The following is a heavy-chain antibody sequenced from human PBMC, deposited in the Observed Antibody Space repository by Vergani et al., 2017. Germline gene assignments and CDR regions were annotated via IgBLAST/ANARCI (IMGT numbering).Heavy chain of an antibody. D-gene: IGHD3-10*01. Sequence: EVQLVESGGGLVQPGGSLRLSCAASGFTFSSYWMSWVRQAPGKGLEWVASIKEHGSEKYYVDSVKGRFTISRDNAKNSLYLQMNSLRAEDTAVYYCARDRGGLGYYMDVWGKGTTVTVSS. CDR2: IKEHGSEK. J-gene: IGHJ6*03. CDR1: GFTFSSYW. V-gene: IGHV3-7*01. CDR3: ARDRGGLGYYMDV.